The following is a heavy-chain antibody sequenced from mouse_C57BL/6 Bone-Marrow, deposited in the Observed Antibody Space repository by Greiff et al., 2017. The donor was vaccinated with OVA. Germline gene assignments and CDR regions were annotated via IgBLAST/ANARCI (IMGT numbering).Heavy chain of an antibody. V-gene: IGHV5-9-1*02. CDR3: TRDDYYGSSYVFAY. CDR1: GFTFSSYA. CDR2: ISSGGDYI. Sequence: EVMLVESGEGLVKPGGSLKLSCAASGFTFSSYAMSWVRPTPEKRLEWVAYISSGGDYIYYADTVKGRFTISRDNARNTLYLQMSSLKSEDTAMYYCTRDDYYGSSYVFAYWGQGTLVTVSA. D-gene: IGHD1-1*01. J-gene: IGHJ3*01.